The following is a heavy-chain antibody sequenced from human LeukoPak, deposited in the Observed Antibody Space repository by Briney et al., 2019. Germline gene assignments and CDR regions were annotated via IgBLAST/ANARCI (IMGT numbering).Heavy chain of an antibody. J-gene: IGHJ4*02. CDR3: ARAKYCSGGSCYDQPFDY. V-gene: IGHV3-7*01. CDR2: IKQDGSEN. Sequence: PGGSLRLSCVASGFTFSMYWMSWVRQAPGKGLEWVANIKQDGSENYYVDSVKGRFTISRDNAKNSLYLQMNSLRAEDTAVYYCARAKYCSGGSCYDQPFDYWGQGTLVTVSS. D-gene: IGHD2-15*01. CDR1: GFTFSMYW.